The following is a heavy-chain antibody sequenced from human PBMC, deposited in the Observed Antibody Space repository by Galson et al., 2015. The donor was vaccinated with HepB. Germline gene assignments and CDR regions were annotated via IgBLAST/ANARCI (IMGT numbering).Heavy chain of an antibody. V-gene: IGHV3-48*01. D-gene: IGHD6-19*01. Sequence: SLRLSCAASGFTFSSYSMNWVRQAPGKGLEWVSYISSSSSTIYYADSVKGRFTISRDNAKNSLYLQMNSLRAEDTAVYYCARDPPQWLVLSEPHDAFDIWGQGTMVTVSS. CDR3: ARDPPQWLVLSEPHDAFDI. CDR2: ISSSSSTI. CDR1: GFTFSSYS. J-gene: IGHJ3*02.